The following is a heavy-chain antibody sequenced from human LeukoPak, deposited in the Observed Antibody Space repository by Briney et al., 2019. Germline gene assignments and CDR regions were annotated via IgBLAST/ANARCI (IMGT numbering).Heavy chain of an antibody. Sequence: KPSETLSLTCAVYGGSFSGYYWSWIRQPPGKGLEWIGEINHSGSTNYNPSLKSRVTISVDTSKNQFSLKLSSVTAADTAVYYCARLAAKPLPWYGSGSYYNAENYGMDVWGQGTTVTVSS. V-gene: IGHV4-34*01. D-gene: IGHD3-10*01. CDR3: ARLAAKPLPWYGSGSYYNAENYGMDV. CDR2: INHSGST. CDR1: GGSFSGYY. J-gene: IGHJ6*02.